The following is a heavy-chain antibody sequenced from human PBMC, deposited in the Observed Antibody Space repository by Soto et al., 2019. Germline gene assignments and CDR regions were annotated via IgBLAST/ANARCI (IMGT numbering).Heavy chain of an antibody. CDR2: ISPNFGTA. CDR1: GGTFSSYA. CDR3: AREWLYSSSWYAFDY. D-gene: IGHD6-13*01. Sequence: QVQLVQSGAEVKKPGSSVKVSCKASGGTFSSYAISWVRQAPGQGLEWMGGISPNFGTANYAQKFQGRVTITADESTSTAYMELSSLRSEDTAVYYCAREWLYSSSWYAFDYWGQGTLVTVAS. J-gene: IGHJ4*02. V-gene: IGHV1-69*01.